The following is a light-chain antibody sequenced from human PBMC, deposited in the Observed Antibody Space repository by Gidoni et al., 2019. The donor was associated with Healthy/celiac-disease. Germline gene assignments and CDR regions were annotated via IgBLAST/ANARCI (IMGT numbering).Light chain of an antibody. Sequence: DIQMTQSPSSLSASVGHRGTITCRASQSISSYLKWYQQKPGKAPKLPISAASILQSGVPSSFSGSGSGTDFTLTLSSLRPEDFATYYCQQSYSTPPYTFGQXTKLEIK. CDR2: AAS. J-gene: IGKJ2*01. V-gene: IGKV1-39*01. CDR1: QSISSY. CDR3: QQSYSTPPYT.